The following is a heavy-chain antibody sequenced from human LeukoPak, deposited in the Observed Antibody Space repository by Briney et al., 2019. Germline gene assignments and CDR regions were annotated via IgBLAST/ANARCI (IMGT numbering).Heavy chain of an antibody. J-gene: IGHJ4*02. CDR2: IYTSGST. CDR3: ASEAGSSGWFLGAYFDY. Sequence: SETLSLTCTASGGSISSYYWSWIRQPAGKGLEWIGRIYTSGSTNYNPSLKSRVTMSVDTSKNQFSLKLSSVTAADTAVYYCASEAGSSGWFLGAYFDYWGQGTLVTVSS. V-gene: IGHV4-4*07. CDR1: GGSISSYY. D-gene: IGHD6-19*01.